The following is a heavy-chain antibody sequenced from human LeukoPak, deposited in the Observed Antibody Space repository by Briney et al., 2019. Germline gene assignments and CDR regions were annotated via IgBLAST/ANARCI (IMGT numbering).Heavy chain of an antibody. Sequence: PTGGSLRLSCTDSGYTFSRYAMTGVRQAPGKGLEWVSTISGASGTTYYADSVKGRFTISRDNSKNSLYLQMNCLRAEDTAVYYSAVYCSGGCYSGFGWGQGTLVTVSS. CDR2: ISGASGTT. CDR1: GYTFSRYA. CDR3: AVYCSGGCYSGFG. V-gene: IGHV3-23*01. D-gene: IGHD2-21*02. J-gene: IGHJ4*02.